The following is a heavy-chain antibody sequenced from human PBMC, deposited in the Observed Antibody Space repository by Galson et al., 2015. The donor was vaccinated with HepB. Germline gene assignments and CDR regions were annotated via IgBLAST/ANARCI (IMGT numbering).Heavy chain of an antibody. CDR2: IWYDGSNK. Sequence: SLRLSCAASGFTFDSYGMHWVRQAPGKGLEWVAVIWYDGSNKYYADSVKGRFTISRDNSKNTLYLQMNSLRAEDTAVYYCARGVTTQFTFYSHYVFGAFDIWGQGTMVTVSS. CDR1: GFTFDSYG. J-gene: IGHJ3*02. V-gene: IGHV3-33*01. D-gene: IGHD4-11*01. CDR3: ARGVTTQFTFYSHYVFGAFDI.